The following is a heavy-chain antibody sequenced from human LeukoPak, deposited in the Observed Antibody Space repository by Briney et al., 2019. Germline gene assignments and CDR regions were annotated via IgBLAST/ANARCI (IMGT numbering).Heavy chain of an antibody. CDR3: ARAYGDYTVDWYFDL. J-gene: IGHJ2*01. D-gene: IGHD4-17*01. V-gene: IGHV3-66*01. CDR2: IYSGGST. Sequence: PGGSLRLSCAASGFTVSSSYMTWVRQAPGKGLEWVSVIYSGGSTYYADSVKGRFTISSDNSKNTLYLQMHSLRAEDTAVYYCARAYGDYTVDWYFDLWGRGTLVTVSS. CDR1: GFTVSSSY.